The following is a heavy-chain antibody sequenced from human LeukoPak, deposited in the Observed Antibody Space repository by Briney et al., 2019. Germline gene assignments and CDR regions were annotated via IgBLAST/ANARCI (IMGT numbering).Heavy chain of an antibody. V-gene: IGHV1-18*01. CDR3: AREIDRGGYNRFFDY. D-gene: IGHD5-24*01. Sequence: ASVKVSCKASGYTFTSYGISWVRQAPGQGLEWMGWISAYNGNTNYAQKLQGRVTITRDTSASTAYMDLSSLRSEDTAVYYCAREIDRGGYNRFFDYWGQGTLVTVSS. CDR2: ISAYNGNT. J-gene: IGHJ4*02. CDR1: GYTFTSYG.